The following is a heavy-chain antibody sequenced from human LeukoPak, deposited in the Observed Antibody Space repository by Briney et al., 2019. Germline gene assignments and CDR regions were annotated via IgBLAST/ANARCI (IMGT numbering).Heavy chain of an antibody. CDR1: GFTFSNYA. V-gene: IGHV3-30*04. CDR2: ISYDGSNK. D-gene: IGHD1-26*01. CDR3: ATGRDTYSGYDY. J-gene: IGHJ4*02. Sequence: PGGSLRLSCAASGFTFSNYAMHWVRQAPGKGLEWVAVISYDGSNKYYADSVKGRFTISRDNSKNTLYLQMNSLRAEDTAVYYCATGRDTYSGYDYWGQGTLVTVSS.